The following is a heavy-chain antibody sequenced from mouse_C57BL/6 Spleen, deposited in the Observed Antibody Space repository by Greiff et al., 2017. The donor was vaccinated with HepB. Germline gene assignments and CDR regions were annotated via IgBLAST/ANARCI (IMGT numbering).Heavy chain of an antibody. Sequence: EVQLQQSGPELVKPGASVKISCKASGYSFTGYYMNWVKQSPEKSLEWIGEINPSTGGTTYNQKFKAKATLTVDKSSSTAYMQLKSLTSEDSAVYYCAREGLYSNSCWFAYWGQGTLVTVSA. J-gene: IGHJ3*01. CDR1: GYSFTGYY. V-gene: IGHV1-42*01. CDR2: INPSTGGT. D-gene: IGHD2-5*01. CDR3: AREGLYSNSCWFAY.